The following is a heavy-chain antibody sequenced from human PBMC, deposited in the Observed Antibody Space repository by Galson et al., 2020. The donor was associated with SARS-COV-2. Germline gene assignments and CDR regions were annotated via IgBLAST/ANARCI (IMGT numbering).Heavy chain of an antibody. Sequence: SETLSLTCAVSVGSFSGYYWSWIRQPPGKGLEWIGEITHSGSTNYNPSLKSRVSISVDTSKNQFSLSLSSVTAADTAVYYCARGRIEVAGGHYSGMDVWGQGTTVTVSS. V-gene: IGHV4-34*01. J-gene: IGHJ6*02. D-gene: IGHD6-19*01. CDR1: VGSFSGYY. CDR2: ITHSGST. CDR3: ARGRIEVAGGHYSGMDV.